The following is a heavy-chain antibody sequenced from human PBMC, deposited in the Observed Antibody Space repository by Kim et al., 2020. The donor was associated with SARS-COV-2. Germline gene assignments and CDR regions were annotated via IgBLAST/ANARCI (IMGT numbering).Heavy chain of an antibody. Sequence: GGSLRLSCAASGFTFSSYAMHWVRQAPGKGLEWVAVISYDGSNKYYADSVKGRFTISRDNSKNTLYLQMNSLRAEDTAVYYCARSYCGSYSSSCRGDYYYYGMDVWGQGTTVTVSS. CDR3: ARSYCGSYSSSCRGDYYYYGMDV. J-gene: IGHJ6*02. CDR1: GFTFSSYA. CDR2: ISYDGSNK. V-gene: IGHV3-30*04. D-gene: IGHD6-13*01.